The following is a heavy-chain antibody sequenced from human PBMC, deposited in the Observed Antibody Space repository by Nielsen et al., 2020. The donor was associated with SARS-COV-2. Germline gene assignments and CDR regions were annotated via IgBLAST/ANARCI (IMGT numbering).Heavy chain of an antibody. V-gene: IGHV3-23*01. CDR2: ISGSGGST. Sequence: GGSLRLSCAASGFTFSSYAMSWVRQAPGKGLEWVSAISGSGGSTYYAASVRGRSTISRDNSKNTLYLQMNGLRAEDTAVYYCAKELRGTYFRGGFDYWGQGTLVTVSS. D-gene: IGHD1-26*01. CDR1: GFTFSSYA. J-gene: IGHJ4*02. CDR3: AKELRGTYFRGGFDY.